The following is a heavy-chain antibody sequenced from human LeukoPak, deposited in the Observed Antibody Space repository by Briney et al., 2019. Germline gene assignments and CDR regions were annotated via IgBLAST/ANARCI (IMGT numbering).Heavy chain of an antibody. V-gene: IGHV3-74*03. J-gene: IGHJ4*02. Sequence: GGSLRLSCAASGLTFSSHWMHWVRQAPGKGLVWVSRIKTDGSNTKYADSVKGRFSISRDNAKKTLYLQMNSLRIEDTAVYYCVRNVPKQNFDFWGQGVPVTVSS. CDR2: IKTDGSNT. D-gene: IGHD3-10*02. CDR1: GLTFSSHW. CDR3: VRNVPKQNFDF.